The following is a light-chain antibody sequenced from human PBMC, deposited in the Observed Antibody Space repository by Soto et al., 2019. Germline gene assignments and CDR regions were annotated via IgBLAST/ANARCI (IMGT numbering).Light chain of an antibody. CDR3: QQYESYPWT. J-gene: IGKJ1*01. V-gene: IGKV1-5*01. CDR2: DAS. Sequence: DVQMTQSPSSLSASVGAKVTITCRASQSISTWLAWYQQKQGKAPKLLIFDASSLESGVPSRFSGSGSGTELTITFNSLQPDDFATYYCQQYESYPWTFGQGTKVDIK. CDR1: QSISTW.